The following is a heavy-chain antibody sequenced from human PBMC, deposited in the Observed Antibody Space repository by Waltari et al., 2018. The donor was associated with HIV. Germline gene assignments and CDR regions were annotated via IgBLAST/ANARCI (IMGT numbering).Heavy chain of an antibody. CDR3: SRGGTILTGYYPSGVS. CDR2: MNPNSGGT. Sequence: QVQLVQSGAEVKKPGASVKVSCKASGYTFTAYYIHWVRQAPGQGLEWMGWMNPNSGGTNYPQKFKGRVTMTRDTSIKTAYLQLSGLTSDDTALYWCSRGGTILTGYYPSGVSWGQGTPVT. V-gene: IGHV1-2*02. J-gene: IGHJ5*02. CDR1: GYTFTAYY. D-gene: IGHD3-9*01.